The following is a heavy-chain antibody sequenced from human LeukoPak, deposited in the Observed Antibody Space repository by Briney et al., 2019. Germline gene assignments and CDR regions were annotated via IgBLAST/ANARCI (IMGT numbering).Heavy chain of an antibody. D-gene: IGHD4-17*01. CDR3: ARDDGPFDY. V-gene: IGHV3-33*01. CDR2: IWYDGSSK. J-gene: IGHJ4*02. CDR1: GFTFSSYG. Sequence: GRSLRLSCAASGFTFSSYGMHWVRQAPGKGLEWVAVIWYDGSSKYYADSVKGRFTISRDNSKNTLYLQMNSLRAEDTAVYYCARDDGPFDYWGQGTLVTVSS.